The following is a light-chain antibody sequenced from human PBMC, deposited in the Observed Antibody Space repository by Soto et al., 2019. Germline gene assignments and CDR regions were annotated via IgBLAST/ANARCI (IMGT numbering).Light chain of an antibody. Sequence: DIVMTQSPDSPAVSLGERATINCKSSQSVLYSSNNKNYLAWYQQKPGQPPKLLFYWASTRESGVPDRFSGSGSGTDFTLTISSLQAEDVAVYYCQQYYSTPYTFGQGTKLEIK. CDR2: WAS. CDR1: QSVLYSSNNKNY. V-gene: IGKV4-1*01. J-gene: IGKJ2*01. CDR3: QQYYSTPYT.